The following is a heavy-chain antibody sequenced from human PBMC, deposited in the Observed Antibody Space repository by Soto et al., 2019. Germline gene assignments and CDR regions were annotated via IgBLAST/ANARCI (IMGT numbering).Heavy chain of an antibody. J-gene: IGHJ4*02. D-gene: IGHD2-2*02. CDR2: MYYSGST. CDR3: ARLQPVGLYDPLGYFDY. Sequence: SETLSLTCTVSGGSVSSGTYYWSWIRQPPGKGLEWIGYMYYSGSTNYNPSLKSRLTISVDTSKNQFSLKLSSVTAADTAVYYCARLQPVGLYDPLGYFDYWGQGILVTVSS. CDR1: GGSVSSGTYY. V-gene: IGHV4-61*01.